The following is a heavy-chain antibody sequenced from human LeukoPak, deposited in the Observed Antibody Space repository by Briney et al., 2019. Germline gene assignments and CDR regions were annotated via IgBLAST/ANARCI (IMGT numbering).Heavy chain of an antibody. CDR3: ARDTYGSESYYNDLPDY. Sequence: GGSLRLSCAVSGFTFRSYTMNWVRQAPGKGLEWVSSINSGSSYIYYADSVKSRFTISRDNAKNSLYLQMNSLRVEDTAVYYCARDTYGSESYYNDLPDYWGQGTLVTVSS. D-gene: IGHD3-10*01. CDR2: INSGSSYI. CDR1: GFTFRSYT. V-gene: IGHV3-21*01. J-gene: IGHJ4*02.